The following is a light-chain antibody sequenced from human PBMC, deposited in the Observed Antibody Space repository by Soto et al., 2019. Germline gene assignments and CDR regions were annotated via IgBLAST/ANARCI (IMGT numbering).Light chain of an antibody. CDR3: SSYTTSSSYV. J-gene: IGLJ1*01. Sequence: QSALTQPASVSGSPGQSITISCTGPSSDVGGYIYVSWYQQHPGKAPKLMIYDVTSRPSGVSYRFSGSKSGNTASLTISGLQAEDEADYYCSSYTTSSSYVFGTGTKLTVL. CDR1: SSDVGGYIY. CDR2: DVT. V-gene: IGLV2-14*01.